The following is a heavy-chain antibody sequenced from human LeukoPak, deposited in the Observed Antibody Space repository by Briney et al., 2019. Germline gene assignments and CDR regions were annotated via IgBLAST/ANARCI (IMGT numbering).Heavy chain of an antibody. Sequence: GGSLRLSCAASGFSFSTYGMHWVRQAPGKGLECVAVISIDGSSKYHADSVKGRFTISRDNSKNTLYLQMNSLRIDDTAVYYCAKPSGTYSTTWADYYGMDVWGQGTTVTVPS. J-gene: IGHJ6*02. D-gene: IGHD6-13*01. CDR1: GFSFSTYG. CDR3: AKPSGTYSTTWADYYGMDV. V-gene: IGHV3-30*18. CDR2: ISIDGSSK.